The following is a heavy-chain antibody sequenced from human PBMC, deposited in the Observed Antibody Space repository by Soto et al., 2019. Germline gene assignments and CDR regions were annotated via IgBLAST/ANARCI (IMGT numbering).Heavy chain of an antibody. CDR2: IYYIGTT. J-gene: IGHJ5*02. Sequence: SETLSLTCTVSGGTISNGNYYLSWIRQLPGKGLEWIGNIYYIGTTSYNPSLKSRVTMSIDTSKNQFSLKLRSVVAADTAMYYCAKNETNRPWFAPSGQGTLVTVSS. CDR3: AKNETNRPWFAP. V-gene: IGHV4-31*03. CDR1: GGTISNGNYY.